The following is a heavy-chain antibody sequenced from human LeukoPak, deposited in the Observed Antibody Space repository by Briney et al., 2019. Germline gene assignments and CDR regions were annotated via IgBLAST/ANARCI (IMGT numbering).Heavy chain of an antibody. J-gene: IGHJ4*02. Sequence: PGGSLRLSCAASGFTFSSYGMHWVRQAPGKGLEWVAVISYDGSNKYYADSVKGRFTISRDNSKNTLYLQMNSLRAEDTAVYYCAKDLVTTFEYWGQGTLVTVSS. CDR2: ISYDGSNK. CDR3: AKDLVTTFEY. V-gene: IGHV3-30*18. D-gene: IGHD1-1*01. CDR1: GFTFSSYG.